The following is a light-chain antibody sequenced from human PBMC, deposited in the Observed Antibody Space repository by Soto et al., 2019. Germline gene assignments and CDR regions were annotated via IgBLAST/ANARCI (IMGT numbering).Light chain of an antibody. Sequence: RVTISCTGSSSNIGTIYDVHWYQQLPGTAPKLLIYDNSNRPSGVPDRFSGSKSGTSASLAITGLQAEDEADYYCQSYDSSLSGYVFGTGTKVTVL. CDR2: DNS. CDR1: SSNIGTIYD. CDR3: QSYDSSLSGYV. J-gene: IGLJ1*01. V-gene: IGLV1-40*01.